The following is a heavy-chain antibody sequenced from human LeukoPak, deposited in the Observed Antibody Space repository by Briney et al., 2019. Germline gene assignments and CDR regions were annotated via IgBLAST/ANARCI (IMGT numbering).Heavy chain of an antibody. V-gene: IGHV3-23*01. J-gene: IGHJ5*02. CDR1: GLTFSEYA. D-gene: IGHD1-1*01. CDR2: ITAGGSHT. CDR3: ANLNVP. Sequence: GGSLRLSCTASGLTFSEYAMTWVRQAPGKGLEWVSTITAGGSHTYYPDSVKGRFTISRDNSKNTLYLQMNSLRVEDTAVYSCANLNVPWGQGTLVTVSS.